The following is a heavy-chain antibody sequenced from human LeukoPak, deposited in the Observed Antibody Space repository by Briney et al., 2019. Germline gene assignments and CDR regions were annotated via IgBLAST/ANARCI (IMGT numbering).Heavy chain of an antibody. D-gene: IGHD3-9*01. CDR3: AKVLGYDILTGYSVFDY. CDR1: GFTFSSYA. J-gene: IGHJ4*02. CDR2: ISGTADRT. V-gene: IGHV3-23*01. Sequence: GGSLRLSCAVSGFTFSSYAMSWVRQAPGKGLELVSAISGTADRTYYADSVKGRFTMSRDNSKNTLYLQMNSLRAEDTAVYYCAKVLGYDILTGYSVFDYWGQGTLVTVSS.